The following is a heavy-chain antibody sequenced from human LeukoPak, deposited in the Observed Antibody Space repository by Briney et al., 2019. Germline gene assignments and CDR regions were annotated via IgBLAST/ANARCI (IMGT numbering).Heavy chain of an antibody. D-gene: IGHD3-10*01. CDR2: IYTSGST. J-gene: IGHJ3*02. Sequence: SETLSLTCTVSGGSISSYYWSWIRQPPGKGLEWIGGIYTSGSTNYNPSLKSRVTMSVDTSKNQFSLKLSSVTAADTAVYYCARGGRWFGEYPFDIWGQGTMVTVSS. V-gene: IGHV4-4*07. CDR3: ARGGRWFGEYPFDI. CDR1: GGSISSYY.